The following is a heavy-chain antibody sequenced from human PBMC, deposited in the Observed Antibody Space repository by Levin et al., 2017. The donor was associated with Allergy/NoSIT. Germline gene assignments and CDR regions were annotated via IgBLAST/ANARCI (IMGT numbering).Heavy chain of an antibody. CDR1: GYTFTGYY. CDR2: INPNSGGT. D-gene: IGHD3-9*01. CDR3: ARTLLTGYYRGVAYYMDV. Sequence: GASVKVSCKASGYTFTGYYMHWVRQAPGQGLEWMGWINPNSGGTNYAQKFQGRVTMTRDTSISTAYMELSRLRSDDTAVYYCARTLLTGYYRGVAYYMDVWGKGTTVTVSS. J-gene: IGHJ6*03. V-gene: IGHV1-2*02.